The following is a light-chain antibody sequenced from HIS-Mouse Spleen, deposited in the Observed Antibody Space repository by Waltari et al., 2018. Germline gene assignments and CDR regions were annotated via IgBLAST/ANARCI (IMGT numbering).Light chain of an antibody. CDR2: EGS. CDR3: CSYAGSSTYV. J-gene: IGLJ1*01. Sequence: QSALTQPASVSGSPGQSITISCTGTSSDVGSYNLVSWYQQHPGKSPKLMLYEGSKRPSGVPNRFSGSKSGNTASLTISGLQAEDEADYYCCSYAGSSTYVFGTGTKVTVL. CDR1: SSDVGSYNL. V-gene: IGLV2-23*01.